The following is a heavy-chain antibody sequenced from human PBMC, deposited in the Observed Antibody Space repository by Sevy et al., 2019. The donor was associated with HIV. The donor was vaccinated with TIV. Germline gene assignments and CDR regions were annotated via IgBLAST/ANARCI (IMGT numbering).Heavy chain of an antibody. CDR3: ASSRDYYESPGPNFNY. CDR1: GNTLTGLS. D-gene: IGHD3-22*01. V-gene: IGHV1-24*01. CDR2: FDPEDGEI. J-gene: IGHJ4*02. Sequence: ASVKVSCKISGNTLTGLSMNWVRQAPGKGLEWMVGFDPEDGEIIYAQKFQGRVTLTEDTSTDTAYMELSSLRSEDTAVYYCASSRDYYESPGPNFNYWCQGILVTVS.